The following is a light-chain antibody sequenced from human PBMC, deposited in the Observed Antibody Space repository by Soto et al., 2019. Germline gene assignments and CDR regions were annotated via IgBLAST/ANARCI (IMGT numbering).Light chain of an antibody. Sequence: AIQMTQSPTSLSASVGDRVIITCRASQDISKDLGWYQQKPGKAPKFLIYSATSTQSGVPSTFSGSGFGTDFTLIISILQPEDFATYYCLQDHDYPRTFGQGTKVDIK. CDR1: QDISKD. J-gene: IGKJ1*01. CDR3: LQDHDYPRT. V-gene: IGKV1-6*01. CDR2: SAT.